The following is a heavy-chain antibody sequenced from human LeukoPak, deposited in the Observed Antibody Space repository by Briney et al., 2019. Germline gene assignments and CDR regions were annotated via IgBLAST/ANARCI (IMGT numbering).Heavy chain of an antibody. Sequence: GGSLRLSCTPSGFTFGNNGMHWVRQAPGKGLEWMALIRYDNNNKYYADSVKGRFTISGDNSKLYLQMNSLRDEDSAVYYCAKGRGDGYNDAFDMWGQGTMVTVSS. CDR3: AKGRGDGYNDAFDM. J-gene: IGHJ3*02. CDR1: GFTFGNNG. V-gene: IGHV3-30*02. D-gene: IGHD5-24*01. CDR2: IRYDNNNK.